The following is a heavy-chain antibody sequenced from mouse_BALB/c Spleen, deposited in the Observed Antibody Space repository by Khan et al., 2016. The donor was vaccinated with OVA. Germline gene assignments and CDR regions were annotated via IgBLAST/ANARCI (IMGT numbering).Heavy chain of an antibody. CDR1: GYIFTSYW. CDR3: ARVAITSHTLDY. J-gene: IGHJ4*01. Sequence: QVQLMESGAELLRPGASVKLSCKTSGYIFTSYWIHWVKQRSGQDLEWIARIYPGTGSTYYSENFKGKATLTADKSSSTAYMQLSSLKSEDSAVYFCARVAITSHTLDYWGQGTTFTVS. D-gene: IGHD1-2*01. V-gene: IGHV1-76*01. CDR2: IYPGTGST.